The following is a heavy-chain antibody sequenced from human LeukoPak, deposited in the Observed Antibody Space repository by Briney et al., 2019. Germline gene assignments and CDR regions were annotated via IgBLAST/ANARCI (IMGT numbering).Heavy chain of an antibody. CDR2: IKKDGDDK. Sequence: PGGSLRLSCAASGFNFNNFWMSWVRLAPGKGVEWVTNIKKDGDDKFYVDSVKGRFTISRDNAKNSLYLQMNSLRVDDTAVYYCVRDGDYFDYWGQGTPVTVSS. CDR3: VRDGDYFDY. J-gene: IGHJ4*02. D-gene: IGHD2-15*01. CDR1: GFNFNNFW. V-gene: IGHV3-7*01.